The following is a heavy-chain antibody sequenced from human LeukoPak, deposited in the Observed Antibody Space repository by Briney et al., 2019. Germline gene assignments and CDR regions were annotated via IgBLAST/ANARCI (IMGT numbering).Heavy chain of an antibody. CDR1: GYTFTSYY. J-gene: IGHJ4*02. CDR3: ARVGYYDSSGYPGDFDY. Sequence: ASVKVSCKASGYTFTSYYMHWVRQAPGQGLEWMGIINPSGGSTSYAQKFQGRVTMTRDMSTSTVYMELSSLRSEDTAVYYCARVGYYDSSGYPGDFDYWGQGTLVTVSS. D-gene: IGHD3-22*01. CDR2: INPSGGST. V-gene: IGHV1-46*01.